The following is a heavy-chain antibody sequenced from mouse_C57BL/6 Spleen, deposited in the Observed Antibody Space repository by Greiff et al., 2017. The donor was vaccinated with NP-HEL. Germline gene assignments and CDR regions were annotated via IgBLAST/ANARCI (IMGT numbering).Heavy chain of an antibody. CDR1: GYTFTSYW. Sequence: VQRQQPGAELVKPGASVKMSCKASGYTFTSYWITWVKQRPGQGREWMGDIYPGSGSTNYNEKFKSKATLTVDTSSSTADMQLSSLTSEDSEVYYCARCYYDYDDAWFAYWGQGTLVTVSA. V-gene: IGHV1-55*01. J-gene: IGHJ3*01. CDR2: IYPGSGST. D-gene: IGHD2-4*01. CDR3: ARCYYDYDDAWFAY.